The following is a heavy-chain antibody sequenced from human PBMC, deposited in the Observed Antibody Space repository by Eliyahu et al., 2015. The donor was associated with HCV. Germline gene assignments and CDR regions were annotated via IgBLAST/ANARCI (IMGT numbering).Heavy chain of an antibody. V-gene: IGHV3-33*01. Sequence: GGVVQPGXSLRLSCAASGFTFXXYGMHXVRQAPGKGLEWVAVIWYDGSNKYYADSVKGRFTISRDNSKNTLYLQMNSLXAEDTAVYYCARDSYGXGSYFRWFDPWGQGTLVTVSS. CDR2: IWYDGSNK. D-gene: IGHD3-10*01. CDR3: ARDSYGXGSYFRWFDP. CDR1: GFTFXXYG. J-gene: IGHJ5*02.